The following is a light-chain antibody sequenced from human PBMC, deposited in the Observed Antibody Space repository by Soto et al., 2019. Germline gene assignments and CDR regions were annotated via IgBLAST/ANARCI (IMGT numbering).Light chain of an antibody. V-gene: IGKV3-11*01. CDR3: QQRRNWPIT. J-gene: IGKJ4*01. CDR2: DAS. Sequence: EIVLTQSPATLSLSPGERATLSCRASQSASSYLAWYQQKPGQAPRLLIYDASNRATGIPARFSGSGSGTDFTLTITSLEPEDFAVYYCQQRRNWPITFGGGTKVDIK. CDR1: QSASSY.